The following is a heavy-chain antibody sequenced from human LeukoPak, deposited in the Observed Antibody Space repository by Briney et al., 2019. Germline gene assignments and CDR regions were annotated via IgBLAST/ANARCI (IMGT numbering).Heavy chain of an antibody. V-gene: IGHV3-11*04. CDR1: GFTFSDYY. Sequence: GGSLRLSCAASGFTFSDYYMNWIRQAPGQGLEWVSDITSSGSAIYYADSVKGPFTISRDNAKNSLYLQMNSLRAEDTAVYYCARDGSSWSFDYWGQGTLVTVSS. D-gene: IGHD6-13*01. J-gene: IGHJ4*02. CDR2: ITSSGSAI. CDR3: ARDGSSWSFDY.